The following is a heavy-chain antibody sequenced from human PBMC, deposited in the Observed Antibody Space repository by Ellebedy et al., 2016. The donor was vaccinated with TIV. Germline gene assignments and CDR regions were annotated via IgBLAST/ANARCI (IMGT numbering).Heavy chain of an antibody. J-gene: IGHJ6*02. V-gene: IGHV1-69*13. CDR3: ARGSWACSGSMDV. D-gene: IGHD6-19*01. CDR1: GGTFSTYA. CDR2: FLPMFGTA. Sequence: ASVKVSCKAFGGTFSTYALNWVRQAPGQGLEWIGAFLPMFGTATSAQKFQGRVTITADESMTTAYMDLSSLRSEDTAVYYCARGSWACSGSMDVWGQGTTVTVSS.